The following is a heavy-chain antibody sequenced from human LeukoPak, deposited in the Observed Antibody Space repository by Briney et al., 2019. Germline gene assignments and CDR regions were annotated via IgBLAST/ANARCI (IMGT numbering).Heavy chain of an antibody. CDR2: VIPSLGIP. V-gene: IGHV1-69*04. Sequence: SVKVSCKASGGTRSKYAVSWVRQAPGQGLEWMGRVIPSLGIPNYAEKFQARATMTADTSTSTAYVELSSLTSEDTAVYYCVILGSSFDSWGQGTLVAVSS. J-gene: IGHJ4*02. CDR1: GGTRSKYA. CDR3: VILGSSFDS. D-gene: IGHD1-26*01.